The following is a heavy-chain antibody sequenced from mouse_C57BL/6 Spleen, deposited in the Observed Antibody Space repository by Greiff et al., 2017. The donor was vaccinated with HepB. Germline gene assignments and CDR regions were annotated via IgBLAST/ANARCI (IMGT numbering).Heavy chain of an antibody. Sequence: VQLQQSGPVLVKPGASVKMSCKASGYTFTDYYMNWVKQSHGKSLEWIGVINPYNGGTSYNQKFKGKATLTVDKSSSTAYMELNSLTSEDSAVYYCARPSHAMDYWGQGTSVTVSS. CDR1: GYTFTDYY. CDR3: ARPSHAMDY. V-gene: IGHV1-19*01. J-gene: IGHJ4*01. CDR2: INPYNGGT.